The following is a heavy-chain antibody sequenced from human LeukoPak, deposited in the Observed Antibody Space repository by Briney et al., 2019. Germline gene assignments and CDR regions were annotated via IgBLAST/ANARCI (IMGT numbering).Heavy chain of an antibody. CDR1: GFTFSSYE. D-gene: IGHD3-22*01. Sequence: GGSLRLSCAASGFTFSSYEMNWVRQAPGKGLEWVSYISSSGSTIYYADSVKGRFTISRDNAKNSLYLQMNSLRAEDTAVYYCARELVYYDRSGYHLSDAFDIWGQGTLVTVSS. V-gene: IGHV3-48*03. J-gene: IGHJ3*02. CDR2: ISSSGSTI. CDR3: ARELVYYDRSGYHLSDAFDI.